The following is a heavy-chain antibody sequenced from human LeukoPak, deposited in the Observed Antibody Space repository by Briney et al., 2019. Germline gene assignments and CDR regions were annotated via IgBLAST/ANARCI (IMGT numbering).Heavy chain of an antibody. J-gene: IGHJ4*02. CDR1: AGSVSSTLNC. CDR3: ARLTKGRYFDYIFDY. D-gene: IGHD3-9*01. Sequence: PSDSLSLTCSLAAGSVSSTLNCSGWIRQTPGKGLEWLGNTYYPGTTYSNPTLKSRVTMSVDTSKNHFSLKLSSVTAADAAVYYCARLTKGRYFDYIFDYWGQGTLLTVSS. CDR2: TYYPGTT. V-gene: IGHV4-39*02.